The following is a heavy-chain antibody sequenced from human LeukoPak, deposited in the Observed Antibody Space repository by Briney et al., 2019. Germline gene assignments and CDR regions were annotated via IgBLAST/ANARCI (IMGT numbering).Heavy chain of an antibody. V-gene: IGHV3-30*04. D-gene: IGHD3-10*01. CDR1: GFTFSSYA. Sequence: GGSLRLSCAASGFTFSSYAMHWVRQAPGKGLEWVAVISYDGSNKYYADSVKGRFTISRDNSKNTLYLQMNSLRAEDTAVYYCAREEVQGGLFRYFDYWGQGTLVTVSS. CDR2: ISYDGSNK. CDR3: AREEVQGGLFRYFDY. J-gene: IGHJ4*02.